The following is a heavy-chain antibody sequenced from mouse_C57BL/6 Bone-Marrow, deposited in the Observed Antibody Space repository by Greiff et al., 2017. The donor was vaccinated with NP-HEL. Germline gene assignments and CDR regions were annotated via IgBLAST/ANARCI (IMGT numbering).Heavy chain of an antibody. J-gene: IGHJ2*01. V-gene: IGHV5-12*01. Sequence: EVKLMESGGGLVQPGGSLKLSCAASGFTFSDYYMYWVRQTPEKRLEWVAYISHGGGSTYYLDTVKGRFTISRDNAKNTLYLQMSRLKSEDTAMYYCARYDRFRYYCDYWGQGTTLTVSS. D-gene: IGHD2-14*01. CDR3: ARYDRFRYYCDY. CDR1: GFTFSDYY. CDR2: ISHGGGST.